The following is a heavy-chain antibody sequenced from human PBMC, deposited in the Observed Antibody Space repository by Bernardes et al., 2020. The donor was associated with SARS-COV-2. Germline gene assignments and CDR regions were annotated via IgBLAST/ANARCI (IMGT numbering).Heavy chain of an antibody. CDR3: ASSDCSGGSCHHAYYYYYYGMDV. J-gene: IGHJ6*02. D-gene: IGHD2-15*01. V-gene: IGHV3-53*01. CDR1: GFTVSSNY. CDR2: IYSGGST. Sequence: GGSLRLSCAASGFTVSSNYMSWVRQAPGKGLEWVSVIYSGGSTYYADSVKGRFTISRDNSKNTLYLQMNSLRAEDTAVYYCASSDCSGGSCHHAYYYYYYGMDVWGQGTTVTVSS.